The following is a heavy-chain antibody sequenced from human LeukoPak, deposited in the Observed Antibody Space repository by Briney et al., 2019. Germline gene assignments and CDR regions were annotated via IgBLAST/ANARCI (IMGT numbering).Heavy chain of an antibody. D-gene: IGHD3-3*01. CDR3: ARAREYYDFWSGPDRYYYGMDV. CDR2: IIPIFGTA. Sequence: SVKVSCKASGGTFSSYAISWVRQAPGQGLEWMGGIIPIFGTANYAQKFQGRVTITTDESTSTAYMELSSLRSEDTAVYYCARAREYYDFWSGPDRYYYGMDVWGQGTTVTVSS. CDR1: GGTFSSYA. V-gene: IGHV1-69*05. J-gene: IGHJ6*02.